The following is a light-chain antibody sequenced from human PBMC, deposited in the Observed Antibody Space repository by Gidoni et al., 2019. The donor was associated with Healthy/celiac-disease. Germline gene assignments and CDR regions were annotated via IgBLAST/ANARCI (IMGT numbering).Light chain of an antibody. V-gene: IGKV3-11*01. J-gene: IGKJ4*01. CDR1: QSVSSY. CDR2: DAS. Sequence: EIVLTLSPATLSLSPGERATLSCRASQSVSSYLAWYQQKPGQAPRLLIHDASNRATGIPARFSGSGSGTDFTLTISILEPEDFAVYYCQQRSNWLTFGGGTKVEIK. CDR3: QQRSNWLT.